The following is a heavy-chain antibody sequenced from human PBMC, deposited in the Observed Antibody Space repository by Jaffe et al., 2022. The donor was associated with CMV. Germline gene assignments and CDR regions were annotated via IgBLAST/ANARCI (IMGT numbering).Heavy chain of an antibody. CDR1: GGIFSNYV. CDR2: IIPATDTA. CDR3: ARGGTVVSVAGTKRIDYNWFDP. D-gene: IGHD1-7*01. V-gene: IGHV1-69*06. Sequence: QVHLEQSGAEVKKPGSSVKVSCRASGGIFSNYVISWVRQAPEQGLEWMGRIIPATDTATYAQQFQDRVTITADKSTSTAFLELSSLRTEDTAVYYCARGGTVVSVAGTKRIDYNWFDPWGQGTLVTVSS. J-gene: IGHJ5*02.